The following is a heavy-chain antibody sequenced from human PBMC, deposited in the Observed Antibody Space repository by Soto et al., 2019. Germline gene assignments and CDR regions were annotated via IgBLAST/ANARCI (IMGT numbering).Heavy chain of an antibody. CDR2: TRHDGSNT. Sequence: QVQLVESGRGVVQPGRSLRLSCAASGFTFSGYGMHWVRQAPGKGLEWVAVTRHDGSNTYYADSVRGRFTISRDNSNKMLYLQMNSLRAEDTAVYYCARDGVGTTTYFGYFDYWGQGTLVTVSS. J-gene: IGHJ4*02. CDR3: ARDGVGTTTYFGYFDY. CDR1: GFTFSGYG. V-gene: IGHV3-33*01. D-gene: IGHD1-26*01.